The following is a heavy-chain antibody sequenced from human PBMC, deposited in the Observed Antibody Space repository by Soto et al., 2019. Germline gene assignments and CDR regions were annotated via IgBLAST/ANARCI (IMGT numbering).Heavy chain of an antibody. CDR1: GDTFSSYA. CDR3: ATGSPYCTNTSCYTGYYGMNV. D-gene: IGHD2-2*01. V-gene: IGHV1-69*06. J-gene: IGHJ6*02. Sequence: QAQLEQSGAEVKKPGSSVKVSCKASGDTFSSYAISWVRQAPGQGLEWMGGIIPFFGSAKYAQKFQGRVTITADKSTSTAYMELTSLRSEDTAVSFCATGSPYCTNTSCYTGYYGMNVWGQGTTVTVSS. CDR2: IIPFFGSA.